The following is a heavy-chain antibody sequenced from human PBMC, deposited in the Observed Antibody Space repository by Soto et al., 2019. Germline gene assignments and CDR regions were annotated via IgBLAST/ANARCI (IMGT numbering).Heavy chain of an antibody. CDR3: ARDYSSSWHPGAYYYYGMDV. D-gene: IGHD6-13*01. CDR1: GGTFSSYA. Sequence: GASVKVSCKASGGTFSSYAISWVRQAPGQGLEWMGGIIPIFGTANYAQKFQGRVTITADESTSTAYMGLSSLRSEDTAVYYCARDYSSSWHPGAYYYYGMDVWGQGTTVTVSS. CDR2: IIPIFGTA. V-gene: IGHV1-69*13. J-gene: IGHJ6*02.